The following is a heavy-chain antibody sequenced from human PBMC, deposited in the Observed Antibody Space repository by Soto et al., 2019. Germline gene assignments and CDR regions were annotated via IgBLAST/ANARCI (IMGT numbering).Heavy chain of an antibody. J-gene: IGHJ6*02. Sequence: VASVKVSCKASGYTFTSHAMHWVRQAPGQRLEWMGWLNAGNGNTKYSQTFQDRVTITRDTSANTAYMELSSLRSEDTAVYYCARFIGGAYGMDVWGQGTTVTVSS. D-gene: IGHD2-15*01. V-gene: IGHV1-3*01. CDR3: ARFIGGAYGMDV. CDR1: GYTFTSHA. CDR2: LNAGNGNT.